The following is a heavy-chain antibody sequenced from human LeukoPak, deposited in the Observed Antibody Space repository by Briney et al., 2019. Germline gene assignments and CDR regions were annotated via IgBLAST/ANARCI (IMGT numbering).Heavy chain of an antibody. CDR1: GYTFTGYY. V-gene: IGHV1-2*02. J-gene: IGHJ5*02. CDR2: INPNSGGT. CDR3: ARVPYDYVWGSYTNWFDP. D-gene: IGHD3-16*01. Sequence: ASVKVSCKASGYTFTGYYMHWVRQAPGQGLEWMGWINPNSGGTNYAQKFQGRVTMTRDTSISTAYMELSSLRSEDTAVYYCARVPYDYVWGSYTNWFDPWGQGTLVTVSS.